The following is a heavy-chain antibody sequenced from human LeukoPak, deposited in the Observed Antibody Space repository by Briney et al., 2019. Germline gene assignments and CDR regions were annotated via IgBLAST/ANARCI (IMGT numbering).Heavy chain of an antibody. CDR2: INPYSGGT. CDR3: ARDPIAVADPFDY. CDR1: GYSFTGYY. D-gene: IGHD6-19*01. J-gene: IGHJ4*02. Sequence: ASVKVSCKASGYSFTGYYMHWVRQAPGQGLEWMGWINPYSGGTNYAQKFQGRVTMTRDTSISTAYMELSRLRSDDTAVYYCARDPIAVADPFDYWGQGTLVTVSS. V-gene: IGHV1-2*02.